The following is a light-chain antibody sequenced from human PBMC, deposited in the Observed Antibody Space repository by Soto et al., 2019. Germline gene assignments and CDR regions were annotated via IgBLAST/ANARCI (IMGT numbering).Light chain of an antibody. CDR2: GSS. J-gene: IGKJ2*01. CDR1: QSVTNNY. V-gene: IGKV3-20*01. Sequence: EVVLTQSPGTLSLSPGERATLSCRASQSVTNNYFAWYQQKPGQSPRLLIFGSSDRATGIPDRFSGSVSGTDFTLTISRLEPEDFAVYYCQQSGSSPPYTFGQWTKLEIK. CDR3: QQSGSSPPYT.